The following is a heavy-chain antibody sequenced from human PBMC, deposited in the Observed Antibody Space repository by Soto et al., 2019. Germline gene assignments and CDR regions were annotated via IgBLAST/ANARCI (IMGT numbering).Heavy chain of an antibody. D-gene: IGHD5-12*01. CDR3: ARERREGYKHYFDY. V-gene: IGHV4-59*01. J-gene: IGHJ4*02. CDR2: IYYNGRP. CDR1: GGSISSSY. Sequence: QVQLQESGPGLVKPSETLSLMCTVSGGSISSSYWSWIRQPPGKGLEWIGYIYYNGRPHYNPSLTRLVTVSVDTSKNQYPLKLSSVTAADTAVYYCARERREGYKHYFDYWGQGTLVTVSS.